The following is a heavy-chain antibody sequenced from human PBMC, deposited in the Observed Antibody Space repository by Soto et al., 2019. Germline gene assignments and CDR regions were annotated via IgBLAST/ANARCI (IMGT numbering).Heavy chain of an antibody. Sequence: LSCAASGFTFSSYGMHWVRQAPGKGLEWVAVIWYDGSNKYYADSVKGRFTISRDNSKNTLYLQMNSLRAEDTAVYYCARLVYYYDSSDAFDIWGQGTMVTVSS. CDR1: GFTFSSYG. D-gene: IGHD3-22*01. V-gene: IGHV3-33*01. CDR2: IWYDGSNK. CDR3: ARLVYYYDSSDAFDI. J-gene: IGHJ3*02.